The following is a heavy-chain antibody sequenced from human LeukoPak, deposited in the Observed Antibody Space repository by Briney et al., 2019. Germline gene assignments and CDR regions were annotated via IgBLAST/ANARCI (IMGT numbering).Heavy chain of an antibody. CDR3: ARDGVGFFDY. D-gene: IGHD2-8*01. CDR1: GFTFSSYA. V-gene: IGHV3-23*01. Sequence: GGSLRLSCAASGFTFSSYAMSWVRQAPGKGLEWVSAISGSGGSTYYADSVKGRFTISRDNAENSLYLQMNSLRDEDTAVYYCARDGVGFFDYWGQGTLVTVSS. CDR2: ISGSGGST. J-gene: IGHJ4*02.